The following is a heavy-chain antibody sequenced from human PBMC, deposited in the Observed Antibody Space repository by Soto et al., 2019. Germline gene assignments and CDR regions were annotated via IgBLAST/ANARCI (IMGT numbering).Heavy chain of an antibody. V-gene: IGHV3-23*01. CDR3: AKYGPAAIGYYYMDV. CDR1: GFTFSSYA. CDR2: ISGSGGST. D-gene: IGHD2-2*01. Sequence: GGSLRLSCAASGFTFSSYAMSWVRQAPGKGLEWVSAISGSGGSTYYADSVKGRFTISRDNSKNTLYLQMNSLGAEDTAVYYCAKYGPAAIGYYYMDVWGKGTTVTVSS. J-gene: IGHJ6*03.